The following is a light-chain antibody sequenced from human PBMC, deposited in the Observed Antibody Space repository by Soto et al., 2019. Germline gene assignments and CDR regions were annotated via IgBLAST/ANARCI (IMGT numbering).Light chain of an antibody. CDR1: SSDVGGYNY. V-gene: IGLV2-14*01. CDR2: EVS. J-gene: IGLJ1*01. CDR3: SSFRSGSTL. Sequence: QSVLTQPASVSGSPGQSITISCTGTSSDVGGYNYVSWYQQHPGKAPKLMIYEVSNRPSGVSNRFSGSKSDNKSSLTISGLQAEDEADYYCSSFRSGSTLFGTGTKLTVL.